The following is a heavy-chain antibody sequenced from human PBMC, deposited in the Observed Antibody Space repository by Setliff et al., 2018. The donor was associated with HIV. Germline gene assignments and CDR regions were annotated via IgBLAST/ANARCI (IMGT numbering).Heavy chain of an antibody. D-gene: IGHD6-19*01. V-gene: IGHV4-34*01. CDR3: ARGRKKTLAVSGTRYFDF. CDR1: GGSFTDFY. Sequence: SETLSLTCAVYGGSFTDFYWTFIRQSPGKGLEWIGEITHSGSTTYDPSLKSRITVSVDTSKNQFSLKLTSVTAADMGVYYCARGRKKTLAVSGTRYFDFWGQGTLVAVSS. J-gene: IGHJ4*02. CDR2: ITHSGST.